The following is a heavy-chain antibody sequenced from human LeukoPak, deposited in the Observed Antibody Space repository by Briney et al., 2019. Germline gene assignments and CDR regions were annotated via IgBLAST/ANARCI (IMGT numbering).Heavy chain of an antibody. CDR3: ARQGASSVQVGD. CDR2: IYYSGST. D-gene: IGHD1-1*01. V-gene: IGHV4-39*01. Sequence: PSETLSLTCTVYGGSFSGYYWGWIRQPPGKGLEWIVSIYYSGSTYYNPSLKSRVTISVDTSKNQFSLKLSSVTAADTAVYYCARQGASSVQVGDWGQGTLVTVSS. J-gene: IGHJ4*02. CDR1: GGSFSGYY.